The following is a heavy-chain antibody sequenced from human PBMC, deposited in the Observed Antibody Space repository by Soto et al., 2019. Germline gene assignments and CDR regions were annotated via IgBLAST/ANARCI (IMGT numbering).Heavy chain of an antibody. Sequence: SETLSLTCTVSGGSISSSSYYWGWIRQPPGKGLEWIGSIYYSWSTYYDPSLKSRVTISVDTSKNQFSLKLSSVTAADTAVYYCARLVRDGYNSFDYWGQGTLVTVSS. D-gene: IGHD5-12*01. CDR2: IYYSWST. V-gene: IGHV4-39*01. CDR1: GGSISSSSYY. CDR3: ARLVRDGYNSFDY. J-gene: IGHJ4*02.